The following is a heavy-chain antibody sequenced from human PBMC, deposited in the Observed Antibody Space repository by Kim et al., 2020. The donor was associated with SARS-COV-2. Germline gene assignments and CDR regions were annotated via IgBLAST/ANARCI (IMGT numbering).Heavy chain of an antibody. D-gene: IGHD5-12*01. Sequence: SETLSLTCTVSGGSISSYYWSWIRQPPGKGLEWIGYIYYSGSTNYNPSLKSRVTISVDTSKNQFSLKLSSVTAADTAVYYCASGGVATILPYYYGMDVWGQGTTVTVSS. J-gene: IGHJ6*02. CDR2: IYYSGST. CDR1: GGSISSYY. V-gene: IGHV4-59*13. CDR3: ASGGVATILPYYYGMDV.